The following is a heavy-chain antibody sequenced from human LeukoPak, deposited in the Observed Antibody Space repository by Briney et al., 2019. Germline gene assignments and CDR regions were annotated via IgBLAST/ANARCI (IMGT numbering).Heavy chain of an antibody. CDR1: GFTFSGYY. CDR2: ISSLSTSI. CDR3: GRDKED. Sequence: SGGSLRLSCAASGFTFSGYYMSWIRQAPGKGLEWVSYISSLSTSIYYTDSVKGRFTISRDNAKNSLYLQMNNLRAKDTAVYYCGRDKEDWGQGTLVTVSS. V-gene: IGHV3-11*04. J-gene: IGHJ4*02.